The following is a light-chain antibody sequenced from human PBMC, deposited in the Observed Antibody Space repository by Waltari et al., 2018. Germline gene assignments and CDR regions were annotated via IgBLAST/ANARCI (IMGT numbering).Light chain of an antibody. CDR1: SGHSRNI. V-gene: IGLV4-69*01. CDR2: VNSDGSH. CDR3: QTGGHGTWV. J-gene: IGLJ3*02. Sequence: QLVLTQSPSASASLGASVTLTCTLSSGHSRNIVAWHQQKPEKGPRYLMKVNSDGSHTKGDEIPDRFAGSSSGSERYLTIASLQSEDEADYYCQTGGHGTWVFGGGTKLTVV.